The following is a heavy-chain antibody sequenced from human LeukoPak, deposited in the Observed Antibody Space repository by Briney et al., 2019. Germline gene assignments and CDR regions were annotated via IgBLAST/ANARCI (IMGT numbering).Heavy chain of an antibody. J-gene: IGHJ4*02. Sequence: PGGSLRLSCAASGFTFSSYWMSWVRQAPGKGLEWVANIKQVGSEKYYVDSVKGRFTISRDNAKNSLYLQMNSLRAEDTAVYYCARLVVVVVAATQILDSFDYWGQGTLVTVSS. CDR1: GFTFSSYW. CDR3: ARLVVVVVAATQILDSFDY. V-gene: IGHV3-7*01. CDR2: IKQVGSEK. D-gene: IGHD2-15*01.